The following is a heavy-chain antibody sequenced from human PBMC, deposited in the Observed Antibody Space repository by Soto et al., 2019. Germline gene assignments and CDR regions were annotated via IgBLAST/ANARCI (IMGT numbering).Heavy chain of an antibody. J-gene: IGHJ4*02. CDR2: IYYSGST. V-gene: IGHV4-30-4*01. D-gene: IGHD3-10*01. CDR3: ARSSRGDLVDY. Sequence: SETLSLTCTVSGGSISSGDYYWSWIRQPPGKGLEWIGYIYYSGSTYYNPSLKSRVTISVDTSKNQFSLKLSSVTAADTAVYYCARSSRGDLVDYWGQGTLVTVSS. CDR1: GGSISSGDYY.